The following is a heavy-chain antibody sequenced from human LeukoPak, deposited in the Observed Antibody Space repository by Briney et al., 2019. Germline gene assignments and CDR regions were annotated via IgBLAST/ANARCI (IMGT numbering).Heavy chain of an antibody. CDR1: GGSLSSYY. D-gene: IGHD6-6*01. CDR2: IYYSGST. Sequence: SETLYLTCTVSGGSLSSYYWSWIRQPPGKGPEGIGYIYYSGSTNYNPFLKSRVTISVDTSKNQFSLKLSSVTAADTAVYYCARVGYSSSRIDWYFDLWGRGTLVTVSS. V-gene: IGHV4-59*01. J-gene: IGHJ2*01. CDR3: ARVGYSSSRIDWYFDL.